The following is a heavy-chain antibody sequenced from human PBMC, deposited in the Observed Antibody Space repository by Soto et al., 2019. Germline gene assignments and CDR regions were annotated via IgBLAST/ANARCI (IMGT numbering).Heavy chain of an antibody. V-gene: IGHV4-59*01. CDR1: GGSISSYY. CDR2: IYYSGST. CDR3: ARVRVDWSGYDYPFDY. D-gene: IGHD5-12*01. J-gene: IGHJ4*02. Sequence: QVQLQESGPGLVKPSETLSLTCTVSGGSISSYYWSWIRQPPGKGLEWIGYIYYSGSTNYNPSLKSRVTISVDTSKNQFSLKLSSVTAADTAVYYCARVRVDWSGYDYPFDYWGQGTLVTVSS.